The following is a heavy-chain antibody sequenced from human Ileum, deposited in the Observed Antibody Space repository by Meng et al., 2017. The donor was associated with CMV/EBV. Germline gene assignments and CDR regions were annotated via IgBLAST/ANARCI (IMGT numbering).Heavy chain of an antibody. CDR1: GASIRSYC. D-gene: IGHD3-9*01. CDR2: FTARGNT. V-gene: IGHV4-4*07. CDR3: ARDVIRDDTGSWFDP. J-gene: IGHJ5*02. Sequence: QVQLQESGPGLVKPSVTLSLTCSVSGASIRSYCWSWIRQPAGKGLEWIGRFTARGNTNYNPSLKSRVTMSLDTSLNQFSLRLNSVTAADTAVYYCARDVIRDDTGSWFDPWGQGTLVTVSS.